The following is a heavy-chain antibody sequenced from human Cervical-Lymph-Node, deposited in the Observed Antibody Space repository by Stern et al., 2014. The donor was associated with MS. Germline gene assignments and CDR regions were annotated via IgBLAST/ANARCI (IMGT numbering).Heavy chain of an antibody. Sequence: EDQLVESGAELIRPGESLKISCKGTGYKFSIYWIAWVRQMPGKGLEWMGIIYPGDSEIRYSPSFQGQVTMSADKSTSTAYLQWSSLNASDSAMYFCARQTTAWASDVWGQGTLVTVSS. CDR3: ARQTTAWASDV. V-gene: IGHV5-51*01. D-gene: IGHD1-14*01. CDR2: IYPGDSEI. CDR1: GYKFSIYW. J-gene: IGHJ4*02.